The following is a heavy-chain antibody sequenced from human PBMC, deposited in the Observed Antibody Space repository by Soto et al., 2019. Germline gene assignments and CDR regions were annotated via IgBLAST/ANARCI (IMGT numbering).Heavy chain of an antibody. V-gene: IGHV4-34*01. CDR1: GGSFSGYY. CDR3: ARGDIVVVPAAQGYYYYMDA. CDR2: INHSEST. Sequence: QVQLQQWGAGLLKPSETLSLSCAVYGGSFSGYYWTWIRQPHGKGLECSGEINHSESTNYNPSLKSRVTISVDTSKNQFSLKLSSVTAADTAVYYCARGDIVVVPAAQGYYYYMDAWGKGTPVTVSS. J-gene: IGHJ6*03. D-gene: IGHD2-2*01.